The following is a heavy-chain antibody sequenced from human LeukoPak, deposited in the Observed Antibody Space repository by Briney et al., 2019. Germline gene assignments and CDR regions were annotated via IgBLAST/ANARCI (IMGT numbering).Heavy chain of an antibody. CDR1: GGSMSSYY. Sequence: PSETLSLTCTVSGGSMSSYYWSWIRQVPGKGLAWIAYIAYSGTTSYNPSLKSRVTISVDTSKNQFSLKLTSVTAADTAVYYCARYTYYYRSGTYGRFAFDIWGQGTLVTVSS. V-gene: IGHV4-59*01. CDR3: ARYTYYYRSGTYGRFAFDI. J-gene: IGHJ3*02. CDR2: IAYSGTT. D-gene: IGHD3-10*01.